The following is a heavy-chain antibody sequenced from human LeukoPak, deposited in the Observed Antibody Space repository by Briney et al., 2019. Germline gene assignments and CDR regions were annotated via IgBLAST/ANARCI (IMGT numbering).Heavy chain of an antibody. J-gene: IGHJ6*03. CDR3: AKDIYYYYYYMDV. CDR1: GFTFDDYA. Sequence: PGGSLRLSCAASGFTFDDYAMHWVRQAPGKGLEWVSGISWNSGSIGCADSVKGRFTISRDNAKNSLYLQMNSLRAEDTALYYCAKDIYYYYYYMDVWGKGTTVTVSS. V-gene: IGHV3-9*01. CDR2: ISWNSGSI.